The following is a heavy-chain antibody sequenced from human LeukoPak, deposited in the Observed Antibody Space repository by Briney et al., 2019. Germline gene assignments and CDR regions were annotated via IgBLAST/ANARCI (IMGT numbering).Heavy chain of an antibody. Sequence: GGSLRLSCTASGFTFSSYGMHWVRQAPGKGLEWVAVISYDGSNKDCADSVKGRFTIFRDNSKNMLYLQMDSLRAGDTAVYYCARLKHCTNGVCYNLFDYWGQGTLVTVSS. J-gene: IGHJ4*02. D-gene: IGHD2-8*01. CDR1: GFTFSSYG. CDR3: ARLKHCTNGVCYNLFDY. CDR2: ISYDGSNK. V-gene: IGHV3-30*03.